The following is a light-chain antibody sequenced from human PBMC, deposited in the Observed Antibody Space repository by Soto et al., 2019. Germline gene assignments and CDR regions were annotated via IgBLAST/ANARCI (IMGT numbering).Light chain of an antibody. CDR1: QRISSW. CDR3: QQYKSYWT. J-gene: IGKJ1*01. Sequence: DIPMTQSPSTLSASIGDRVTITCRASQRISSWLAWYQQKPGKAPKLLIYKATSSESGVSSRFSGSGSGTVFSLTISSLQPDDSATYYCQQYKSYWTFGQGTKVEIK. CDR2: KAT. V-gene: IGKV1-5*03.